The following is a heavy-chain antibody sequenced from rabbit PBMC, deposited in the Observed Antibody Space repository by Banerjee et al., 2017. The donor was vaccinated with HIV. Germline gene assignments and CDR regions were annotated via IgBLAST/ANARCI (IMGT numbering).Heavy chain of an antibody. J-gene: IGHJ4*01. D-gene: IGHD2-1*01. CDR1: GFSFSSSYY. CDR3: ASSYDDYGAFNL. CDR2: IYAGSSGST. Sequence: QSLEESGGDLVKPEGSLTLTCTASGFSFSSSYYMCWVRQAPGKGLEWIACIYAGSSGSTYYASWAKGRFTISKTSSTTVTLQMTSLTAADTATYFCASSYDDYGAFNLWGPGTLVTVS. V-gene: IGHV1S40*01.